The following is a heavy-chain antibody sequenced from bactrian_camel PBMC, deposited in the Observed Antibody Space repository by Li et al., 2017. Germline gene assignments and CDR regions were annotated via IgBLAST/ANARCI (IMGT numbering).Heavy chain of an antibody. CDR3: AKNIGSAKRGE. D-gene: IGHD1*01. Sequence: HVQLVESGGGSVQAGGPLRLSCVASGNTYAIYCLGWFRQAPGKEREAVASMYNGGSSTYYADSVKGRFTISQDTAKNTLYLQMNSLKPEDTAMYYCAKNIGSAKRGERGQGTQVTVS. CDR2: MYNGGSST. V-gene: IGHV3S54*01. J-gene: IGHJ4*01. CDR1: GNTYAIYC.